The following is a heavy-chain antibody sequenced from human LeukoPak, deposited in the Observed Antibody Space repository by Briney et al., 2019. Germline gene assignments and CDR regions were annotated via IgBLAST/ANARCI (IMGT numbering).Heavy chain of an antibody. Sequence: GASVKVSCKASGYTFSSFDINWVRQATGQGLEWMGWINAGNGNTKYSQKFQGRVTITRDTSASTAYMELSSLRSEDAAVYYCARVSSSGWYGEDYFDYWGQGTLVTVSS. J-gene: IGHJ4*02. CDR1: GYTFSSFD. CDR2: INAGNGNT. V-gene: IGHV1-3*01. D-gene: IGHD6-19*01. CDR3: ARVSSSGWYGEDYFDY.